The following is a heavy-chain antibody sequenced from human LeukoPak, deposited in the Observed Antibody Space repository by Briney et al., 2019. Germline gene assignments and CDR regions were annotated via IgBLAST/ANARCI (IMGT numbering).Heavy chain of an antibody. J-gene: IGHJ3*02. CDR2: IPASGGSI. CDR3: AKDRLIAAAGYDAFDI. CDR1: GFTSKFPFSYYG. V-gene: IGHV3-30*02. D-gene: IGHD6-13*01. Sequence: PGGSLRLSCAASGFTSKFPFSYYGMQWVRQAPGKGLEWVAIIPASGGSIYYADSVKGRFTISRDNSKNTLYLQMNSLRAEDTAVYYCAKDRLIAAAGYDAFDIWGQGTMVTVSS.